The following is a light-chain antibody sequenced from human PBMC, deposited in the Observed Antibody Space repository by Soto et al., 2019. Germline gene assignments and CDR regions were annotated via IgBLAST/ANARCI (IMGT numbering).Light chain of an antibody. CDR1: QTISSW. V-gene: IGKV1-5*03. Sequence: DIQMNQSPSTLSGSVGDRVTITCRASQTISSWLAWYQQKPGKAPKLLIYKASTLKSGVPSTFSGCGSGTEFTLTISSLQPDDFATYDCQLSNSYSEAVGLGTKGAIK. J-gene: IGKJ1*01. CDR3: QLSNSYSEA. CDR2: KAS.